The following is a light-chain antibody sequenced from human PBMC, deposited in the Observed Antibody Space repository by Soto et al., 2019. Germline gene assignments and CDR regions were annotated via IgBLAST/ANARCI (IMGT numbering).Light chain of an antibody. J-gene: IGLJ1*01. Sequence: QSALTQPASVSGSPGQSITISCTGNSSDVGGYNYVSWYQQHPGKAPKLLIYDASNRPSGVSNRFSGSKPGNTASLTISGLQAEDEADYYCFSYTSSSTYVFGTGTKLTVL. CDR1: SSDVGGYNY. CDR2: DAS. CDR3: FSYTSSSTYV. V-gene: IGLV2-14*01.